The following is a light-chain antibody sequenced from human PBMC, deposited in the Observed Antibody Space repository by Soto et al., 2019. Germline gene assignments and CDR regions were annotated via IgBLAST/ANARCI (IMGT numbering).Light chain of an antibody. CDR2: NNN. J-gene: IGLJ1*01. V-gene: IGLV1-44*01. Sequence: QSALTQPPSASGTPGQRVTISCSGSSSNIGTNTVNWYLQLPGTAPKLLIYNNNQRPSGVPERFSGSKSGTSASLAISGLRSEDEADYYCAAWDDSLNGFYVFGSGTKLTVL. CDR3: AAWDDSLNGFYV. CDR1: SSNIGTNT.